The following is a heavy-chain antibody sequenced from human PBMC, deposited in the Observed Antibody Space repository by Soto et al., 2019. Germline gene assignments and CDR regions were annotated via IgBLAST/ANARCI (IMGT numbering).Heavy chain of an antibody. D-gene: IGHD2-15*01. V-gene: IGHV4-61*01. J-gene: IGHJ5*02. Sequence: QVQLQESGPGLVKPSETLSLTCSVSGGSVSSGNYYWSWIRQPPGQVLEWIGYVYYSGTTNYNPSLKSRVTISVDTSKNQFSLKLSSVTAADTAVYYCARSGVVVAAKWFDPWGQGTLVTVSS. CDR1: GGSVSSGNYY. CDR2: VYYSGTT. CDR3: ARSGVVVAAKWFDP.